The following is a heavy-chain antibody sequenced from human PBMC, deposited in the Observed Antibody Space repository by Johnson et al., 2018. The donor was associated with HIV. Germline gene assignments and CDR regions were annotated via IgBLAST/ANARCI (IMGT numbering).Heavy chain of an antibody. V-gene: IGHV3-9*01. D-gene: IGHD4-11*01. CDR3: TRDTYIHRVTVTESAFDI. J-gene: IGHJ3*02. Sequence: VQLVESGGGLVQPGRSLRLSCAASGFTFDDYAMNWVRQAPGKGLEWVSGISWNSGRIAYADSVKGRFTISRDNAKKSLYLQMNSLRAEDTALYYCTRDTYIHRVTVTESAFDIWGQGTMVTVSS. CDR2: ISWNSGRI. CDR1: GFTFDDYA.